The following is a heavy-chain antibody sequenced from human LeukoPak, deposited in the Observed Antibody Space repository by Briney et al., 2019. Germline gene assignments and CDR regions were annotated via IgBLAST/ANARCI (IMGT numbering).Heavy chain of an antibody. Sequence: GGSLRLSCAASGFTFSSYAMSWVRQAPGKGLEWVSGISASGGSTYCADSVKGRFTISRDNSKNTLYLQMNSLRAEDTAVYYCAKISTPYDSSGYYFYWGQGTLVAVSS. D-gene: IGHD3-22*01. CDR3: AKISTPYDSSGYYFY. CDR2: ISASGGST. CDR1: GFTFSSYA. V-gene: IGHV3-23*01. J-gene: IGHJ4*02.